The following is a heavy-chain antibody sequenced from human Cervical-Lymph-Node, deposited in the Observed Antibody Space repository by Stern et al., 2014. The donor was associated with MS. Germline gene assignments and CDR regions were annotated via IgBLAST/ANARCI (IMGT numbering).Heavy chain of an antibody. D-gene: IGHD6-6*01. Sequence: EVQLVESGGGLVQPGGSLRLACAASGFTFDDHALHWVRLSPGMGLEWVSGISWNSGGVKYADSVMGRFTISIDNDKNSLFLQMNSLRPEDTALYFCVKDVDSSVAVSFDYWGQGTLVTVSS. CDR2: ISWNSGGV. J-gene: IGHJ4*02. CDR1: GFTFDDHA. V-gene: IGHV3-9*01. CDR3: VKDVDSSVAVSFDY.